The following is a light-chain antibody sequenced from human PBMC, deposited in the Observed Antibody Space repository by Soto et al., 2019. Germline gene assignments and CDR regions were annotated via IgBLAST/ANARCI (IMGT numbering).Light chain of an antibody. CDR1: SSDIGGYNY. Sequence: QSALTQPASVSGSPGQSITISCTGTSSDIGGYNYVSWYQQHPGEAPKLMIYEVSNRPSGVSNRFSGYKSGNADSLTISGLQAEDEADYYCSSYTSSATRVFGGGTKVTVL. CDR2: EVS. V-gene: IGLV2-14*01. J-gene: IGLJ3*02. CDR3: SSYTSSATRV.